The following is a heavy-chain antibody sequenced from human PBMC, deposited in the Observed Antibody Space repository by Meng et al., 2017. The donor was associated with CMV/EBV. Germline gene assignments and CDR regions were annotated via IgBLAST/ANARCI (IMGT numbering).Heavy chain of an antibody. CDR3: ARGGNWFDP. CDR1: GGSISSSIYY. CDR2: IYYSGSA. V-gene: IGHV4-39*07. J-gene: IGHJ5*02. Sequence: LPRQGSGPGLVKASETLSLPCTVSGGSISSSIYYWGWIRQPPGKGLEWIGSIYYSGSAYYNPSLKSRVTISVDTSKNQFSLKLSSVTAADTAVYYCARGGNWFDPWGQGTLVTVSS.